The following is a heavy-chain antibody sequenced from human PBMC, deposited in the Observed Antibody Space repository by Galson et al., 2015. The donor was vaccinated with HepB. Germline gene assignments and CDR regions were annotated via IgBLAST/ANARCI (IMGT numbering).Heavy chain of an antibody. V-gene: IGHV1-69*04. CDR3: AREPTYYYDSSGTDAFDI. J-gene: IGHJ3*02. D-gene: IGHD3-22*01. CDR1: GGTFSSYA. CDR2: IIPILGIA. Sequence: SVKVSCKASGGTFSSYAISWVRQAPGQGLEWMGRIIPILGIANYAQKFQGRVTITADKSTSTAYMELSSLRSEDTAVYYCAREPTYYYDSSGTDAFDIWGQGTMVTVSS.